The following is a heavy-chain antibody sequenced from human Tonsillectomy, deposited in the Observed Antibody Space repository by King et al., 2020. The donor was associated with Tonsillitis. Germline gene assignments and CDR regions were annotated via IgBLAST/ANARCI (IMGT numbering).Heavy chain of an antibody. J-gene: IGHJ4*02. D-gene: IGHD5-24*01. CDR1: GFTFSRFS. Sequence: QLVQSGGGLVKPGGSLRLSCAASGFTFSRFSMNWVRQAPGKGLEWVASIGSNSGYIYYADSLKGRFTISRDNAKNSLYLQMNSLRVEDTAVYFCATDGYNFDLFDYWGQGTLVTVSS. V-gene: IGHV3-21*01. CDR3: ATDGYNFDLFDY. CDR2: IGSNSGYI.